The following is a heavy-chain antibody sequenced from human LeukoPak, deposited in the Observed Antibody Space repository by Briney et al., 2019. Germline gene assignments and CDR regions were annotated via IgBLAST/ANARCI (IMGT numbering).Heavy chain of an antibody. V-gene: IGHV4-30-4*01. D-gene: IGHD3-10*01. CDR3: ARGGMGYYGSGSYRWFDP. Sequence: SETLSLTCTVSGGSISSGDYYWSWIRQPPGKGLEWIGYIYYSGSTYYNPSLKSRVTISVDTSKNQFSLKLSSVTAADTAVYYCARGGMGYYGSGSYRWFDPWGQGTLVTVSS. J-gene: IGHJ5*02. CDR1: GGSISSGDYY. CDR2: IYYSGST.